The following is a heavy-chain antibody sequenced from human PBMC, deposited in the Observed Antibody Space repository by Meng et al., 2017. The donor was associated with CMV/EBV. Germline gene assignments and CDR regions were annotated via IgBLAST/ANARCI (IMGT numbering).Heavy chain of an antibody. V-gene: IGHV1-69*05. CDR2: IIPIFGTA. J-gene: IGHJ3*02. Sequence: SVKVSCKASGYTFTTYDISWVRQAPGQGLEWMGGIIPIFGTANYAQKFQGRVTITTDESTSTAYMEPSSLRSEDTAVYYCASAVQDVVVPAAIRYSSGWYSPRAFDIWGQGTMVTVSS. CDR1: GYTFTTYD. CDR3: ASAVQDVVVPAAIRYSSGWYSPRAFDI. D-gene: IGHD2-2*02.